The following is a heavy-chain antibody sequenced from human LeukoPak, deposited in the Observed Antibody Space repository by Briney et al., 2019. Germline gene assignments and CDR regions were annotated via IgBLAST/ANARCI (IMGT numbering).Heavy chain of an antibody. J-gene: IGHJ5*02. V-gene: IGHV1-18*01. CDR3: ARDRDDFWRPEGENWFDP. D-gene: IGHD3-3*01. CDR2: ISAYNGNT. CDR1: GYTFTSYG. Sequence: GASVKVSCKASGYTFTSYGISWVRQAPGQGLEWMGWISAYNGNTNYAQKLQGRVTMTTDTSTSTAYMELRSLRSDDTAVYYCARDRDDFWRPEGENWFDPWGQGALVTVSS.